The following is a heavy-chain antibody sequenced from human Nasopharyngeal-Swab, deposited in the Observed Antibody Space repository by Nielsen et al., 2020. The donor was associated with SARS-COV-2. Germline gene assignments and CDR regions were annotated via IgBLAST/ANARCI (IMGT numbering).Heavy chain of an antibody. V-gene: IGHV4-31*03. CDR2: IYYSGTT. CDR1: GASISSGGYY. CDR3: ARAHRITIFGVVSNFDY. Sequence: LTLSCTLSGASISSGGYYWSWIRHHPGKGLEWFGYIYYSGTTYYNPSLKSRVTISVDTSKNQFSLKLSSVTAADTAVYYCARAHRITIFGVVSNFDYWGQGTLVTVSS. D-gene: IGHD3-3*01. J-gene: IGHJ4*02.